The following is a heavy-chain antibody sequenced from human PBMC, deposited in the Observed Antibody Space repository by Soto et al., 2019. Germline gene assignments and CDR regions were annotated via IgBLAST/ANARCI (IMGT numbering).Heavy chain of an antibody. D-gene: IGHD2-2*01. CDR3: ARGRGPYCISTSCYSNWFDP. Sequence: SETLSLTCAVSGCSISSGGYSWSWIRQPPGKGLEWIGYIYHSGSTYYNPSLKSRVTISVDRSKNQFSLKLSSVTAADTAVYYCARGRGPYCISTSCYSNWFDPWGQGTLVTVS. J-gene: IGHJ5*02. CDR1: GCSISSGGYS. V-gene: IGHV4-30-2*01. CDR2: IYHSGST.